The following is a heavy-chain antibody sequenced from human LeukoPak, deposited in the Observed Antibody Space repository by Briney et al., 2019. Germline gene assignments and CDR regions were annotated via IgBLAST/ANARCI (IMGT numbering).Heavy chain of an antibody. CDR3: ARGPRTASYYFDY. J-gene: IGHJ4*02. Sequence: SQTLSLTCTVSGGSISSGGYYWSWIRQHPGKGLEWIGYIYYSGGTYYNPSLKSRVTISVDTSKNQFSLKLSSVTAADTAVYYCARGPRTASYYFDYWGQGTLVTVSS. CDR1: GGSISSGGYY. V-gene: IGHV4-31*03. CDR2: IYYSGGT.